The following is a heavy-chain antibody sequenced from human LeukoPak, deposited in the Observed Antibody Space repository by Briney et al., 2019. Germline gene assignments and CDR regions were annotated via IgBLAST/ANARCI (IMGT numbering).Heavy chain of an antibody. Sequence: GGSLRLFCAASGLTFSSYGMSWVREARGRGLEWVYAIGGSGGSTYYADSVKGRFTISRDNSKNTLYLQMNSLRAEDTAVYYCAKGMVAATPVWGKGTTVTISS. CDR3: AKGMVAATPV. CDR2: IGGSGGST. V-gene: IGHV3-23*01. CDR1: GLTFSSYG. J-gene: IGHJ6*04. D-gene: IGHD2-15*01.